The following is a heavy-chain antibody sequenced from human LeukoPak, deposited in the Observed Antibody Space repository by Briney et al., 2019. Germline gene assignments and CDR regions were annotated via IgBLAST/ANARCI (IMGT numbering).Heavy chain of an antibody. J-gene: IGHJ6*02. D-gene: IGHD3-9*01. CDR1: GGTFSSYA. CDR3: ASHLTTSYYYHGMDV. CDR2: IIPIFGTA. Sequence: GASVKVSCKASGGTFSSYAISWVRQAPGQGLEWMGGIIPIFGTANYAQKFQGRVTITADESTSTAYMELSSLRSEDTAVYYCASHLTTSYYYHGMDVWGQGTTVTVSS. V-gene: IGHV1-69*13.